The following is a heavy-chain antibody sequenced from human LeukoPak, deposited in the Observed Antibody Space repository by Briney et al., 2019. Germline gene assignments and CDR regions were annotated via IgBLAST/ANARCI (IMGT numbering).Heavy chain of an antibody. CDR1: GYTFTSYG. Sequence: GASVKVSCKASGYTFTSYGISWVRQAPGQGLEWMGWISAYNGNTNYAQKLQGRVTMTTDTSTSKAYMELRSLRSDDTAVYYCARWYSSSWYDNWFDPWSQGTLVTVSS. CDR3: ARWYSSSWYDNWFDP. D-gene: IGHD6-13*01. CDR2: ISAYNGNT. J-gene: IGHJ5*02. V-gene: IGHV1-18*01.